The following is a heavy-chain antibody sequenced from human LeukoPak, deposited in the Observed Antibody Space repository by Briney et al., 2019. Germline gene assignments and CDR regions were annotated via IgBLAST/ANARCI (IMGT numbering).Heavy chain of an antibody. CDR1: GYTFTGYY. D-gene: IGHD3-3*02. J-gene: IGHJ6*03. Sequence: GASAKVSCKASGYTFTGYYMHWVRQAPGQGLEWMGWINPNSGDTNYAQKFQGRVTVTRDTSISTAYMELSGLTSDDTAVYYCARTAFQFGDYFYYMDVWGTGTTVTVSS. CDR3: ARTAFQFGDYFYYMDV. V-gene: IGHV1-2*02. CDR2: INPNSGDT.